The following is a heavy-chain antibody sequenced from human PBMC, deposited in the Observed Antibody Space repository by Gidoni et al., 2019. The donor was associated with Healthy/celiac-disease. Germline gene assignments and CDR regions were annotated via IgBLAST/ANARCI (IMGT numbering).Heavy chain of an antibody. CDR3: ARGPEYCSSTSCYFGGPYYYYYGMDV. J-gene: IGHJ6*02. D-gene: IGHD2-2*01. V-gene: IGHV1-3*01. CDR1: GYTFTSYA. CDR2: INAGNGNT. Sequence: QVQLVQSGAEVKKPGASVKVSCKASGYTFTSYAMHWVRQAPGQRLEWMGWINAGNGNTKYSQKFQGRVTITRDTSASTAYMELSSLRSEDTAVYYCARGPEYCSSTSCYFGGPYYYYYGMDVWGQGTTVTVSS.